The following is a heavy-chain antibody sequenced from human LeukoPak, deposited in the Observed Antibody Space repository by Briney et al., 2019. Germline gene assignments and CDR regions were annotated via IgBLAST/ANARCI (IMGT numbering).Heavy chain of an antibody. CDR1: GFTFSSYS. Sequence: GGSLRLSCAASGFTFSSYSMNWVRQAPGKGLEWVSSISSSSSYIYYADSVKGRFTISRDNAKNSLYLQMNSLRAEDTAVYYCARELPIVVVPAAPEDYWGQGTLVTVSS. CDR3: ARELPIVVVPAAPEDY. D-gene: IGHD2-2*01. J-gene: IGHJ4*02. CDR2: ISSSSSYI. V-gene: IGHV3-21*01.